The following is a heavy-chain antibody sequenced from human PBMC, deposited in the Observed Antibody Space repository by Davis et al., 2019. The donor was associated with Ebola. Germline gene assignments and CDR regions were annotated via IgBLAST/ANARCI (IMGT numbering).Heavy chain of an antibody. CDR1: GGSFTGYF. Sequence: MPSETLSLTCAICGGSFTGYFWSWIRQPPGKGMEWIGQIRQGGVTNYNPSLKSRVTISMDTSKNQFYLRLDSVTASDTAVFYCARTAMTSILDLGLGYNYFDPWGQGTLVTVST. J-gene: IGHJ5*02. CDR2: IRQGGVT. CDR3: ARTAMTSILDLGLGYNYFDP. V-gene: IGHV4-34*01. D-gene: IGHD2-21*02.